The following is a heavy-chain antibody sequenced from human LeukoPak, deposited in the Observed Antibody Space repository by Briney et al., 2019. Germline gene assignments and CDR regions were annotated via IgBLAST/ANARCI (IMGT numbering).Heavy chain of an antibody. CDR1: GFTFSNYA. Sequence: GGSLRLSCAASGFTFSNYAMHWVRQAPGKGLEWVAVISYDGSNKHDADSVKGRFTISRDNSKNTLYLQMNSLRAEDTAVYYCARDRGYSGYDGLDYWGQGTLVTVSS. V-gene: IGHV3-30-3*01. D-gene: IGHD5-12*01. CDR2: ISYDGSNK. CDR3: ARDRGYSGYDGLDY. J-gene: IGHJ4*02.